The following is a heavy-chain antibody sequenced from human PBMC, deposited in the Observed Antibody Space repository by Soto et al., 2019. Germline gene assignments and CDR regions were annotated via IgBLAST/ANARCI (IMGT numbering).Heavy chain of an antibody. Sequence: QVQVVESGGGVVQPGRSLRVSCAASGFTFSDYTMHWVRQAPGKGLECVAFISADGDNTNYADSVKGRFTVSRDNSNYALYLQMNSLRTEDKALYDCARGGWKSQPQQLLGHWGRGTLVTVSS. CDR3: ARGGWKSQPQQLLGH. V-gene: IGHV3-30-3*01. CDR2: ISADGDNT. D-gene: IGHD6-13*01. J-gene: IGHJ4*02. CDR1: GFTFSDYT.